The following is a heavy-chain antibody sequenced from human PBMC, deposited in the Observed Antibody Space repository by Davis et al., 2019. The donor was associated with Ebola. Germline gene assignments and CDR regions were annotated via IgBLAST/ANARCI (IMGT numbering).Heavy chain of an antibody. D-gene: IGHD1-7*01. CDR2: ISAYNGNT. CDR1: GYTFTSYG. CDR3: AREMGLWNNWNYVHYYYGMDV. V-gene: IGHV1-18*01. J-gene: IGHJ6*02. Sequence: ASVKVSCKASGYTFTSYGISWVRQAPGQGLEWMGWISAYNGNTNYAQKLQGRVTMTTDTSTSTAYMELSSLRSEDTAVYYCAREMGLWNNWNYVHYYYGMDVWGQGTTVTVSS.